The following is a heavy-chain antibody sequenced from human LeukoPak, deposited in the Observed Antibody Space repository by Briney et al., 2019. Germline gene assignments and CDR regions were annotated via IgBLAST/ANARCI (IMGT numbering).Heavy chain of an antibody. D-gene: IGHD2-2*01. CDR3: ATIPFSGDIVVVPAAQPDAFDI. Sequence: ASVKVSCKVSGYTLTELSMHWVRQAPGKGLEWMGGFDPEDGETIYAQKFQGRVTMTEDTSTDTAYMELSSLRSEDTAVYYCATIPFSGDIVVVPAAQPDAFDIWGQGTMVTVSS. CDR1: GYTLTELS. CDR2: FDPEDGET. V-gene: IGHV1-24*01. J-gene: IGHJ3*02.